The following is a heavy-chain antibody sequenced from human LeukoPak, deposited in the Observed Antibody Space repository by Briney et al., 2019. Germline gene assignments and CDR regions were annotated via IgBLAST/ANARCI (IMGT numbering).Heavy chain of an antibody. V-gene: IGHV3-23*01. CDR3: AKGSDCGVDFCGPAY. D-gene: IGHD2-21*02. Sequence: PGGSLRLSCAASGFTFSSYAMNWVRQAPGKGLEWVSGISAGGSTEYADSVKGRFTISRDNSKNTLFLQMNSLRAEDTAVYYCAKGSDCGVDFCGPAYWGQGTLVTVSS. CDR2: ISAGGST. CDR1: GFTFSSYA. J-gene: IGHJ4*02.